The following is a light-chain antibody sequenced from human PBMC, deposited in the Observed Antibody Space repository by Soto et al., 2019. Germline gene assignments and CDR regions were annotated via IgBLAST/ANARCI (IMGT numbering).Light chain of an antibody. CDR1: SSNIGSNT. J-gene: IGLJ1*01. V-gene: IGLV1-44*01. CDR2: SNN. CDR3: AGWDASLNGDV. Sequence: QSVLTQPPSASGAPGQRVTISCSGSSSNIGSNTVNWYQQLPGTAPKLLIYSNNQRPSGVPDRFSGSKSGTSASLAISGLQSEDEADYYCAGWDASLNGDVFGTGTKVTVL.